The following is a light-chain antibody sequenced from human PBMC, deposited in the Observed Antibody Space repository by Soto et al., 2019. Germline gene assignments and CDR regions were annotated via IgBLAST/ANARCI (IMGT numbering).Light chain of an antibody. V-gene: IGKV3-20*01. Sequence: EIVLTQSPGTLSLSPGERVTLSCRASQSVSSSYLAWNQQKRGQAPRLLICGASTTATGIPDRFSGSGSGTDFSLTIRGLKPEDFAVYYCQQYRMSPNTFGQGTRLGIK. CDR2: GAS. J-gene: IGKJ5*01. CDR3: QQYRMSPNT. CDR1: QSVSSSY.